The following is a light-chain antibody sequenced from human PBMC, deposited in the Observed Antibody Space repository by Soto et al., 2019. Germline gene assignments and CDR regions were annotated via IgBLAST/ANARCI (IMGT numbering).Light chain of an antibody. V-gene: IGKV3-20*01. CDR2: GAS. J-gene: IGKJ2*01. CDR3: QQYGDSPYT. CDR1: QSLGGNY. Sequence: EIVLTQSPGTLSLSPGETASLSCRASQSLGGNYLAWYQQKPGQAPGLLIYGASTRATGIPDRFSGSGSGSGFTLTISILEAEDSAVYYCQQYGDSPYTFGQGTKLEIK.